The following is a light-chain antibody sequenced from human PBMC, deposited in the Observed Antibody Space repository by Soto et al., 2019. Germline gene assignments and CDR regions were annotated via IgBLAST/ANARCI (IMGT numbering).Light chain of an antibody. J-gene: IGLJ2*01. CDR3: SSYTSSNTVV. Sequence: QSALTQPASVSGSPGQSITISCTGTSSDVGGYNYVSWYQQHPGKAPKLMIYDVSNRPSGVSNRFSGSKSGNTASLTISGLQAEDESDYYCSSYTSSNTVVFGAGTKVTVL. V-gene: IGLV2-14*01. CDR1: SSDVGGYNY. CDR2: DVS.